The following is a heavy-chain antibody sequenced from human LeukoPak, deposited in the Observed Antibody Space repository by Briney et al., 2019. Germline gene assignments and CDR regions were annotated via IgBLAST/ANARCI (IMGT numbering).Heavy chain of an antibody. J-gene: IGHJ3*02. V-gene: IGHV4-59*01. Sequence: KPSETLSRTCTVSGGTISNYYWSWIRQPPGKGPEWIAYIDYSGSTNYNPSLKSRVTISVDASKNQFSLNLRSVTPADTAVYYCARDRRRDLLHAFDIWGQGTMVTVSS. D-gene: IGHD1-26*01. CDR3: ARDRRRDLLHAFDI. CDR2: IDYSGST. CDR1: GGTISNYY.